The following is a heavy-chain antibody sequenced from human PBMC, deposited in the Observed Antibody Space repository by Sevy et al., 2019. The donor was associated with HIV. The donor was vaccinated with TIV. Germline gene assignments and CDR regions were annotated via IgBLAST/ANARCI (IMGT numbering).Heavy chain of an antibody. CDR2: IKSKTDGGTT. CDR3: TTDFVWYRRSSPSGY. J-gene: IGHJ4*02. Sequence: GGSLRLSCAASGFTFSNAWMNWVRQAPGKGLEWVGRIKSKTDGGTTVYAAPVKGRFTISRDDSKNTLFLQMNTLKTEETAVDYCTTDFVWYRRSSPSGYWGQGTLVTVSS. V-gene: IGHV3-15*07. D-gene: IGHD6-6*01. CDR1: GFTFSNAW.